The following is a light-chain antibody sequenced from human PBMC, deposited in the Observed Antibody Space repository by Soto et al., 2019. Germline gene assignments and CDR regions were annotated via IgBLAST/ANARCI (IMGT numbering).Light chain of an antibody. J-gene: IGKJ1*01. CDR3: HQYHTFPRT. CDR1: QNIENY. CDR2: KAS. V-gene: IGKV1-5*03. Sequence: DIQMTQSPSSLSASVGDSVTITCRASQNIENYVNWYQQKPGQAPNLLIYKASTLASGVPSRFSGSGSGTDFTLTVSSLQPDDFATYYCHQYHTFPRTFGQGTKVDIK.